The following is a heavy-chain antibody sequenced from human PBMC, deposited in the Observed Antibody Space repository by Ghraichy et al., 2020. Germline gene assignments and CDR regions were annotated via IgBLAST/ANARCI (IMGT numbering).Heavy chain of an antibody. D-gene: IGHD2-8*01. CDR3: ARELPDCPDGVCYTFDY. CDR1: GGSFSGYY. V-gene: IGHV4-34*01. CDR2: INHSGST. Sequence: SCAVYGGSFSGYYWSWIRQPPGKGLEWIGEINHSGSTNYNPSLKSRVTISVDTSKNQFSLKLSSVTAADTAVYYCARELPDCPDGVCYTFDYWGQGTLATVSS. J-gene: IGHJ4*02.